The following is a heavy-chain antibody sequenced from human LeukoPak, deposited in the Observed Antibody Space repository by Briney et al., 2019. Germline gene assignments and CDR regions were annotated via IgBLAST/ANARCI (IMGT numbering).Heavy chain of an antibody. Sequence: PGGSLRLSCAASGFTFSRHGMSWVRQAPGKGLEWVASLSSAGVTAYYADSVQGRFTISRDNSKNTLSLHMSSLRAEDTAVYYCAKSIDLEWRTPLDYWGQGTLVTVSS. CDR1: GFTFSRHG. V-gene: IGHV3-23*01. CDR2: LSSAGVTA. CDR3: AKSIDLEWRTPLDY. J-gene: IGHJ4*02. D-gene: IGHD3-3*01.